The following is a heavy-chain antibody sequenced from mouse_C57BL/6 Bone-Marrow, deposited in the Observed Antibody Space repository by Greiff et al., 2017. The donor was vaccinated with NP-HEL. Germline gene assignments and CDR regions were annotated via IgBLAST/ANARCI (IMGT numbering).Heavy chain of an antibody. CDR3: ARGSDPNNYGANCFDY. V-gene: IGHV1-69*01. D-gene: IGHD1-1*01. CDR2: IDPSDSYT. J-gene: IGHJ2*01. Sequence: QVQLQQPGAELVMPGASVKLSCKASGYTFTSYWMHWVKQRPGQGLEWIGEIDPSDSYTNYNQKFKGKATLTVDKSSSTAYMQLSSLTSEDSAVYYCARGSDPNNYGANCFDYWGQGTTLTVSA. CDR1: GYTFTSYW.